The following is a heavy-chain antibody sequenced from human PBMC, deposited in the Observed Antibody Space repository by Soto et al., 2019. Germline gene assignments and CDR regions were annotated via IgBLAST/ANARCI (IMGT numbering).Heavy chain of an antibody. CDR3: ARDQWHESIAARPKVQCAFDI. V-gene: IGHV3-21*01. D-gene: IGHD6-6*01. Sequence: GGSLRLSCAASGFTFSSYSMNWVRQAPGKGLEWVSSISSSSSYIYYADSVKGRFTISRDNAKNSLYLQMNSLRAEDTAVYYCARDQWHESIAARPKVQCAFDIWGQGTMVTVSS. J-gene: IGHJ3*02. CDR2: ISSSSSYI. CDR1: GFTFSSYS.